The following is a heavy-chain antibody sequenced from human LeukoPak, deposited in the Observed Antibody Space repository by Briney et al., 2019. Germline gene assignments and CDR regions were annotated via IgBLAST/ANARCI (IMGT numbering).Heavy chain of an antibody. CDR2: IRYDGSNK. CDR1: GFTFSSYG. D-gene: IGHD1-26*01. CDR3: AKVPHSGSYPRAHFDY. J-gene: IGHJ4*02. V-gene: IGHV3-30*02. Sequence: GGSLRLSCAASGFTFSSYGMHWVRQAPGKGLEWVAFIRYDGSNKYYADSVKGRFTISRDNSKNTLYLQMNSLRAEDTAVYYCAKVPHSGSYPRAHFDYWGQGTLVTVSS.